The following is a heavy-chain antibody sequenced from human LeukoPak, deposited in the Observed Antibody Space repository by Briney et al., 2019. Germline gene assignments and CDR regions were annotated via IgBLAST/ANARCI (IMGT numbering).Heavy chain of an antibody. D-gene: IGHD5-18*01. CDR1: GGSFSDNY. J-gene: IGHJ5*02. Sequence: SETMSLTRAVSGGSFSDNYWTWIRQPPGKGLEWIGQINHSGTTNYNPSLKSRVTILVDTSKNQFSLKLSSVTAADTAVYYCTRVDTAMSAFDPWGQGTLVTVSS. V-gene: IGHV4-34*01. CDR3: TRVDTAMSAFDP. CDR2: INHSGTT.